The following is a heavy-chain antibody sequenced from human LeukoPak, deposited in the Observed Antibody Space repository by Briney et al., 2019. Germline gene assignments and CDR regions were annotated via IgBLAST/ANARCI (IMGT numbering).Heavy chain of an antibody. Sequence: PSETLSLTCTVSGGSISSSSYYWSWIRQPPGKGLECVGYIYYRGTTYYTPSLKSRVTISVDTSKNQFSLKLSSVTAADTAVYSCARIMGAATGGSLDYWGQGMLVTVSS. CDR3: ARIMGAATGGSLDY. J-gene: IGHJ4*02. CDR1: GGSISSSSYY. V-gene: IGHV4-61*01. D-gene: IGHD2-15*01. CDR2: IYYRGTT.